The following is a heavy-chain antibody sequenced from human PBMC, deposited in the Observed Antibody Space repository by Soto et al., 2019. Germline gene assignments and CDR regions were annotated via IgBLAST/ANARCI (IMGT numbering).Heavy chain of an antibody. CDR1: GFTFSKYS. Sequence: PGGSLRLSCAASGFTFSKYSMNWARQAPGKGLEWISYITSSSSTIYYADSVKGRLTISRDNAKNSLYLQMNSLRDEDTAMYYCARDNGMAGSFDPWGQGTLVTVSS. D-gene: IGHD2-8*01. CDR2: ITSSSSTI. V-gene: IGHV3-48*02. J-gene: IGHJ5*02. CDR3: ARDNGMAGSFDP.